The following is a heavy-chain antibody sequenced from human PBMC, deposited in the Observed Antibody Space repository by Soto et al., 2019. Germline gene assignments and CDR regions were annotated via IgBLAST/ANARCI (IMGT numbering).Heavy chain of an antibody. J-gene: IGHJ4*02. CDR1: GGSISSNNW. V-gene: IGHV4-30-4*01. CDR2: IYYSGNT. CDR3: PKDFKPYSTPPGPLEY. D-gene: IGHD6-13*01. Sequence: SETLSLTCAVSGGSISSNNWWGWVRQPPGKGLEWIGCIYYSGNTYYNPSLKRRFSISVDTSKNQFSLQLSSVTVADTAVYYCPKDFKPYSTPPGPLEYGGRGPRVTASS.